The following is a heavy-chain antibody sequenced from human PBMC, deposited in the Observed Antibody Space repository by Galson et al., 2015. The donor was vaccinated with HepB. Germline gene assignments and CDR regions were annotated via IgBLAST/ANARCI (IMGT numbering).Heavy chain of an antibody. V-gene: IGHV1-46*01. Sequence: SVKVSCKASGYTFTSYYMHWVRQAPGQGLEWMGVINPSGGSTSYAQKFQGRVTMTRDTSTSTVYMELSSLRSEDTAVYYCARDLDCGGDCHGDWGQGTLVTVSS. J-gene: IGHJ4*02. D-gene: IGHD2-21*02. CDR1: GYTFTSYY. CDR3: ARDLDCGGDCHGD. CDR2: INPSGGST.